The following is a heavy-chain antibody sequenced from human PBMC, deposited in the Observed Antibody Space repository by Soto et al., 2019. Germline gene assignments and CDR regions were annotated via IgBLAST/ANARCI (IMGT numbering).Heavy chain of an antibody. CDR3: ANPPIPLVIVPY. D-gene: IGHD3-16*02. CDR1: GFTFSSYA. Sequence: HPGGSLRLSCAASGFTFSSYAMSWVRQAPGKGLEWVSAISGSGGSTHYADSVKGRFTISRDNSKNTLYLQMNSLRAEDTAVYYCANPPIPLVIVPYWGQGTLVTVSS. V-gene: IGHV3-23*01. CDR2: ISGSGGST. J-gene: IGHJ4*02.